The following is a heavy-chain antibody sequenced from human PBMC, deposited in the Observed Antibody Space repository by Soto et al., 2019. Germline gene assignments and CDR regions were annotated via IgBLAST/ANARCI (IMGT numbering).Heavy chain of an antibody. CDR3: ARLGVNSGYDL. Sequence: QVQLVQSGAEGKKPGSSVKVSCKASGGTFSSYTITWVRQAPGQGLEWMGRIIPSLGRANYAQKFQGRVTITADKSTSTAYMELSSLRSEDTAVYYCARLGVNSGYDLWGQGTLVTVSS. V-gene: IGHV1-69*02. CDR1: GGTFSSYT. CDR2: IIPSLGRA. D-gene: IGHD5-12*01. J-gene: IGHJ4*02.